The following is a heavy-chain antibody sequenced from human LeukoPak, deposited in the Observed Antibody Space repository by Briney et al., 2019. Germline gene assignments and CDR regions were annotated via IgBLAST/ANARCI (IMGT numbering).Heavy chain of an antibody. Sequence: PGASVKVSCKASGYTFTSYGISWVRQAPGQGLEWMGIINPSGGSTDYAQKFQGRVTMTRDTSISTAYMELSRLRSDDTAVYYCARAPGIAAAGIHYFDYWGQGTLVTVSS. V-gene: IGHV1-2*02. CDR2: INPSGGST. J-gene: IGHJ4*02. CDR1: GYTFTSYG. D-gene: IGHD6-13*01. CDR3: ARAPGIAAAGIHYFDY.